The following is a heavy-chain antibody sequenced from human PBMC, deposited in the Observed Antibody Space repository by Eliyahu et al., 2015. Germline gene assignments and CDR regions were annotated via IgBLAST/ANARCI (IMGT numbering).Heavy chain of an antibody. D-gene: IGHD4-23*01. CDR2: IYSSGST. CDR3: AKVDGGNAGIDY. J-gene: IGHJ4*02. V-gene: IGHV4-4*07. Sequence: QVQLQESGPGLVKPSETLSLTCTVSGGSISPHYWGWIRQPAGKGLEWIGRIYSSGSTNYNPSLKSRVTMSVDTTKNQFSLKLTSMSAADTAVYYCAKVDGGNAGIDYWGQGTLVTVSS. CDR1: GGSISPHY.